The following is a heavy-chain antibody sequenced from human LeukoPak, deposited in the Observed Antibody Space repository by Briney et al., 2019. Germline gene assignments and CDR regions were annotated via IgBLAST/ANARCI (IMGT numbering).Heavy chain of an antibody. CDR3: ARRYCSGGTCYFDY. Sequence: GGPLMISCQVSGYTFTSSWIGWRRQMPGGGREWMGIIYPADSDTRYKPSFEGQVTISADKSISTAYLQWSSLKASDTAMYHCARRYCSGGTCYFDYWGQGTLVTVSS. CDR2: IYPADSDT. CDR1: GYTFTSSW. J-gene: IGHJ4*02. D-gene: IGHD2-15*01. V-gene: IGHV5-51*01.